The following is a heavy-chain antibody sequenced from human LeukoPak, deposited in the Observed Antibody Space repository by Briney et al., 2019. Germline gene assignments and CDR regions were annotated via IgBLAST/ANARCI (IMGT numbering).Heavy chain of an antibody. CDR3: AREYDSSGYYYKYYFDY. J-gene: IGHJ4*02. Sequence: WASVKVSCKASGGTFSSYAISWVRQAPGQGLEWMGGIIPIFGTANYAQKFQGRVTITADESTSTAYMELSSLRSEDTAVYYCAREYDSSGYYYKYYFDYWGQGTLVTVSS. D-gene: IGHD3-22*01. V-gene: IGHV1-69*13. CDR1: GGTFSSYA. CDR2: IIPIFGTA.